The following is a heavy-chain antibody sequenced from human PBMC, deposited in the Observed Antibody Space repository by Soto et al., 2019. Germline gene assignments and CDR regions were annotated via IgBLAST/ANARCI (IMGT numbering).Heavy chain of an antibody. D-gene: IGHD2-15*01. Sequence: QVQLVESGGGLVKPGGSLRLSCEASGFTFSNFYMSWVRQAPGKGLEWVSYISGTSHDTNYADSVKGRITISRDNAKNSLQLQMHSLRAEDTAVYYCARSGGTCYSAGCYYYAMDVWGQGTTVTVSS. CDR2: ISGTSHDT. CDR3: ARSGGTCYSAGCYYYAMDV. J-gene: IGHJ6*02. CDR1: GFTFSNFY. V-gene: IGHV3-11*05.